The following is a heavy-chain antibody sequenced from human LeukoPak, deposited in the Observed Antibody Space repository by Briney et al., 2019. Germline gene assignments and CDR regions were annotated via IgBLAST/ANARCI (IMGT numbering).Heavy chain of an antibody. CDR1: GFTFRNYG. CDR3: ARSLGETTFDW. Sequence: PGRSLRLSCVASGFTFRNYGMHWIRQAPGKGLERVSVIFYDGSKKYYADFVKGRFTISRDNSKNVVYLQMDSLRAEDTAFYYCARSLGETTFDWWGQGTLVTVSS. CDR2: IFYDGSKK. D-gene: IGHD3-16*01. V-gene: IGHV3-33*01. J-gene: IGHJ4*02.